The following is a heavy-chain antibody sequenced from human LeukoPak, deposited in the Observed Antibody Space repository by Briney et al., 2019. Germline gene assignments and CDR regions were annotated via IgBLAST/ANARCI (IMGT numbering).Heavy chain of an antibody. CDR1: GGTFSSYG. CDR3: ARVFARGGEISGSYYYY. CDR2: IIAMFGKA. D-gene: IGHD1-26*01. Sequence: SVKVSCKASGGTFSSYGMSWVRQAPGQGLEWMGGIIAMFGKANYARKVQGRVTITTEEARSRDYIEMSRLGWEERAMYYCARVFARGGEISGSYYYYWGQGTLVTVSS. J-gene: IGHJ4*02. V-gene: IGHV1-69*05.